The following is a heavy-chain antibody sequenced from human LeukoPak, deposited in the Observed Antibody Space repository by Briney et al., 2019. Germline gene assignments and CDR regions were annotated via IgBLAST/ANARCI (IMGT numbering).Heavy chain of an antibody. CDR3: AKDGGGSLEWLPPMDV. D-gene: IGHD3-3*01. CDR2: IPGSGAST. V-gene: IGHV3-23*01. CDR1: GFTFSSHA. J-gene: IGHJ6*02. Sequence: GGSLRLSCAASGFTFSSHAMGWVRQAPGKGLGWVSSIPGSGASTYYGDSVKGRFTISRDNSKNTLYLQMNRLRAEDTAVYYCAKDGGGSLEWLPPMDVWGQGTTVTVSS.